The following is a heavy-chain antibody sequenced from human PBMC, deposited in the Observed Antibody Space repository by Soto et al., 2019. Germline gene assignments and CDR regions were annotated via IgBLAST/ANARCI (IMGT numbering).Heavy chain of an antibody. CDR1: GFSFSNYA. V-gene: IGHV3-48*01. J-gene: IGHJ2*01. CDR3: ARDPSRGSDWARYLDL. Sequence: EVQLVESGGGLVQPGGSLRLSCAASGFSFSNYAMDWVRQAPGKGLGWVSYISGSSSNIRYADSVKGRFTSSRDNAKSSVYLQMNRLRADDTAVYYCARDPSRGSDWARYLDLWGRGTLVTVSS. D-gene: IGHD1-26*01. CDR2: ISGSSSNI.